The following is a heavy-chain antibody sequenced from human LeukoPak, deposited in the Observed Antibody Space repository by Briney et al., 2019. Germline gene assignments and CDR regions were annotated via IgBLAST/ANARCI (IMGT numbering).Heavy chain of an antibody. CDR1: GGSISSGGYC. J-gene: IGHJ4*02. CDR2: IYYSGST. CDR3: ARALRFLEWFDY. D-gene: IGHD3-3*01. Sequence: SQTLSLTCTVSGGSISSGGYCWSWIRQHPGKGLEWIGYIYYSGSTYYNPSLKSRVTISVDTSKNQFSLKLSSVTAADTAVYYCARALRFLEWFDYWGQGTLVTVSS. V-gene: IGHV4-31*03.